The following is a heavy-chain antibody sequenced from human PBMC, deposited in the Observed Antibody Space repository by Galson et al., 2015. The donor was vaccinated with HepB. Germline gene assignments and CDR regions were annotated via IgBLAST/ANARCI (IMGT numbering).Heavy chain of an antibody. Sequence: SLRLSCAASGFTFSSYSMNWVRQAPGKGLEWVSSISSSSSYIYYADSVKGRFTISRDNAKNSLYLQMNSLRAEDTAVNYCARDRRPWDSYFDYWGQGTLVTVSS. CDR3: ARDRRPWDSYFDY. J-gene: IGHJ4*02. D-gene: IGHD1-26*01. V-gene: IGHV3-21*01. CDR2: ISSSSSYI. CDR1: GFTFSSYS.